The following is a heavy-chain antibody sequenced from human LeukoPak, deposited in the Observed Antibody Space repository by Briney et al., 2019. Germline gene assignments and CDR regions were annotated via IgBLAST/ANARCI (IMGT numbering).Heavy chain of an antibody. D-gene: IGHD6-13*01. V-gene: IGHV3-30*02. Sequence: GGSLRLSCAASGFTFSSYAMHWVRQAPGKGLEWVAFIRYDGSNKYYADSVKGRFTISRYNSKNTLYLQMNSLRAEDTAVYYCAKGFVAAAVGTYYFDYWGQGTLVTVSS. CDR2: IRYDGSNK. CDR1: GFTFSSYA. CDR3: AKGFVAAAVGTYYFDY. J-gene: IGHJ4*02.